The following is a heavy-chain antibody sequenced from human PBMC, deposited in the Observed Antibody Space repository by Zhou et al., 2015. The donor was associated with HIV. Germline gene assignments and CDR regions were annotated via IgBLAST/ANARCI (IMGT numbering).Heavy chain of an antibody. CDR2: INTNTGNP. D-gene: IGHD1-1*01. V-gene: IGHV7-4-1*02. J-gene: IGHJ2*01. Sequence: QVQLVQSGAEVRKPGASVRVSCEASGYTFTSCDINWVRQAAGQGLEWMGWINTNTGNPTYAQGFTGRFVFSLDTSVSTAYLQISSLKAEDTAVYYCARGGRNWFDLWGRGTLVTVSS. CDR1: GYTFTSCD. CDR3: ARGGRNWFDL.